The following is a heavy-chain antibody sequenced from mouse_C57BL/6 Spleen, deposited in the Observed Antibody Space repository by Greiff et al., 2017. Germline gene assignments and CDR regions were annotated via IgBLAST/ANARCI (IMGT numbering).Heavy chain of an antibody. Sequence: QVQLQQPGAELVKPGASVKLSCKASGYTFTSYWMHWVKQRPGRGLEWIGRIDPNSGGTKYNEKFKSKATLTVDKPSSTAYMQLSSLTSEDSAVYYCARYGDYGYDGYYYAMDYWGQGTSVTVSS. CDR1: GYTFTSYW. V-gene: IGHV1-72*01. J-gene: IGHJ4*01. CDR2: IDPNSGGT. D-gene: IGHD2-2*01. CDR3: ARYGDYGYDGYYYAMDY.